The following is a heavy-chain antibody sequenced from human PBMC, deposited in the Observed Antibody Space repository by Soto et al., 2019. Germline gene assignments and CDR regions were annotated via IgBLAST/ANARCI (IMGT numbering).Heavy chain of an antibody. V-gene: IGHV3-30*18. Sequence: PGGSLRLSCAASGFTFSNYGMYWVRQAPGKGLEWVAVISYDGSNKYSAYPVKARFTISRENAKNTLYLQMNSMRAEDMAVYYCAKYLVVVPAAIQANVYYYGMDVWGQGTQVTVSS. J-gene: IGHJ6*02. CDR3: AKYLVVVPAAIQANVYYYGMDV. CDR1: GFTFSNYG. CDR2: ISYDGSNK. D-gene: IGHD2-2*02.